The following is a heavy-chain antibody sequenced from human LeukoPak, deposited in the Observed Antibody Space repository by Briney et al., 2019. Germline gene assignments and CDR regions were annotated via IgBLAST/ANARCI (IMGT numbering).Heavy chain of an antibody. V-gene: IGHV3-21*04. CDR3: ARRAGDYSHPYDY. Sequence: GGSLRLPCAASGFTFSSYSMNWVRQAPGEGLEWVSSISGSSTNIYYADSVKGRFTISRDNSKNTLYLQMNSLRAEDTAVYYCARRAGDYSHPYDYWGQGILVTVSS. D-gene: IGHD3-22*01. CDR2: ISGSSTNI. J-gene: IGHJ4*02. CDR1: GFTFSSYS.